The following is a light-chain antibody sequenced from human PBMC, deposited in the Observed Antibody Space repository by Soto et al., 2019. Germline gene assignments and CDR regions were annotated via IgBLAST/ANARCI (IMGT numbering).Light chain of an antibody. CDR2: EVS. Sequence: QSALTQPASVSASPGQSITISCTGTTSDVGGYNYVSWYQQHPGRAPKLMIYEVSNRPSGVSNRFSGSKSGNTASLTISGLQAEDEADYYCSSYSSSRTLVFGGGTQLTVL. CDR1: TSDVGGYNY. CDR3: SSYSSSRTLV. J-gene: IGLJ2*01. V-gene: IGLV2-14*01.